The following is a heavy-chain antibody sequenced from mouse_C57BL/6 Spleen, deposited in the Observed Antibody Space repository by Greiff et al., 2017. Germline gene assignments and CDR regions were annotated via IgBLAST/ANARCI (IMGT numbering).Heavy chain of an antibody. CDR2: IWSGGST. D-gene: IGHD2-4*01. CDR3: AKFDYGGFAY. Sequence: VQRVESGPGLVQPSQSLSITCTVSGFSLTSYGVHWVRQPPGKGLEWLGVIWSGGSTDYNAAFISRLSISKDNSKRQVFFKMNSLQADDTAIYYCAKFDYGGFAYWGQGTLVTVSA. V-gene: IGHV2-4*01. J-gene: IGHJ3*01. CDR1: GFSLTSYG.